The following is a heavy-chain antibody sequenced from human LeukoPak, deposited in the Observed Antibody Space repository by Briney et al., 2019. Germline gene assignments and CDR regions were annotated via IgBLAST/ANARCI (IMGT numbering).Heavy chain of an antibody. CDR3: ATFFRPHESPGYFDF. V-gene: IGHV4-34*01. D-gene: IGHD1-14*01. CDR1: GASFYGYY. CDR2: INHGGRT. J-gene: IGHJ4*02. Sequence: SETLSFTCAVNGASFYGYYWSWIRQSPGKGLEWIGEINHGGRTNYNTSLKSRVTISIDMSKNEFSLKLNSVTAADTATYYCATFFRPHESPGYFDFWGQGTLVTVSS.